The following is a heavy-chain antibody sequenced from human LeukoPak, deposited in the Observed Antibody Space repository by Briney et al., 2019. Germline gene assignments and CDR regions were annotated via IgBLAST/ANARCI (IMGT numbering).Heavy chain of an antibody. CDR2: FDPEDGET. D-gene: IGHD3-22*01. CDR1: GYTLTELS. Sequence: ASVKVSCKVSGYTLTELSMHWVRQAPGKGLEWMGGFDPEDGETIYAQKFQGRVTMTRDMSTSTVYMELSSLRSEDTAVYYCARENDSSLDYWGQGTLVTVSS. J-gene: IGHJ4*02. V-gene: IGHV1-24*01. CDR3: ARENDSSLDY.